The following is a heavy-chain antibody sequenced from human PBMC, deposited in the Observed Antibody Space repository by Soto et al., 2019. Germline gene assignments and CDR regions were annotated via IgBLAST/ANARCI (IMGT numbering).Heavy chain of an antibody. CDR3: AKDWGSGTGHYYYYYYMDV. Sequence: GGSLRLSCAASGFTFSSYGMHWVRQAPGKGLEWVAVISYDGSNKYYADSVKGRFTISRDNSKNTLYLQMNSLRAEDTAVYYCAKDWGSGTGHYYYYYYMDVWGKGTTVTVSS. D-gene: IGHD3-10*01. CDR1: GFTFSSYG. J-gene: IGHJ6*03. CDR2: ISYDGSNK. V-gene: IGHV3-30*18.